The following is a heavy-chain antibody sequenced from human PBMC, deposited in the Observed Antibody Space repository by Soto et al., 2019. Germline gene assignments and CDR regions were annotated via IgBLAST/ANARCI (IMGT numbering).Heavy chain of an antibody. Sequence: GGSLRLSCAAFGFTFSSHAMGWLRQAPGTGPKWVAFVDGSGGDTSYADSVKGRFTISRDNSDNSLFLHMNSLRAEDTGRYFCAKEIFAAAYAATSAFDLWGQGTLVTVSS. CDR3: AKEIFAAAYAATSAFDL. J-gene: IGHJ4*02. CDR1: GFTFSSHA. V-gene: IGHV3-23*01. D-gene: IGHD2-8*01. CDR2: VDGSGGDT.